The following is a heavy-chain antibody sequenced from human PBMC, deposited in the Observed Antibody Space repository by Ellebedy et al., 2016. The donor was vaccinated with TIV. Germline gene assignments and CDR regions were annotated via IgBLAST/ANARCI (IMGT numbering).Heavy chain of an antibody. Sequence: PGGSLRLSCAASGFSFSNYNMNWVRQAPGKGLEWVSCISSGSSTIYYADSVKGRFTISRDNAKNSLYLQMNSLRDEDTAVYYCARINSGAFDIWGQGTVVTVS. J-gene: IGHJ3*02. D-gene: IGHD1-1*01. CDR3: ARINSGAFDI. CDR1: GFSFSNYN. V-gene: IGHV3-48*02. CDR2: ISSGSSTI.